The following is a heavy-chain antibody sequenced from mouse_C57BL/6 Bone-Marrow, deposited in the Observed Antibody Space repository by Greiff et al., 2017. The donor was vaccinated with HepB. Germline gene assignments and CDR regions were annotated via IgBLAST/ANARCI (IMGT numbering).Heavy chain of an antibody. CDR1: GYTFTSYT. CDR3: ARSGYYGSSGGDYFDY. Sequence: VHLVESGAELARPGASVKMSCKASGYTFTSYTMHWVKQRPGQGLEWIGYINPSSGYTKYNQKFKDKATLTADKSSSTAYMQLSSLTSEDSAVYYCARSGYYGSSGGDYFDYWGQGTTLTVSS. V-gene: IGHV1-4*01. D-gene: IGHD1-1*01. J-gene: IGHJ2*01. CDR2: INPSSGYT.